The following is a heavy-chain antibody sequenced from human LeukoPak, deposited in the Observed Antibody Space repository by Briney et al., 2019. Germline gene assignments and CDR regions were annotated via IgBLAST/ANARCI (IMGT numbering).Heavy chain of an antibody. CDR1: GFTFSSYA. J-gene: IGHJ4*02. CDR2: ISYDGSNK. CDR3: ARSITMIVVVFDY. D-gene: IGHD3-22*01. Sequence: PGGSLRLSCAASGFTFSSYAMHWVRQAPGKGLEWVAVISYDGSNKYYAGSVKGRFTISRDNSKNTLYLQMNSLRAEDTAVYYCARSITMIVVVFDYWGQGTLVTVSS. V-gene: IGHV3-30-3*01.